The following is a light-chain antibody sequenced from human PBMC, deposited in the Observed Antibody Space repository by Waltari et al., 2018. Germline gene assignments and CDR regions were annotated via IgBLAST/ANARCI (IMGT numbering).Light chain of an antibody. V-gene: IGKV1-9*01. CDR1: QGISTF. CDR2: GAS. CDR3: QQLNDYPRT. Sequence: DIQLTQSPSFLSASVGDRVTITCRASQGISTFLAWYQQGPGKAPKLLIYGASTLQIGVSSRVSGSGSGREFTLTISSLQPEDFATYYCQQLNDYPRTFGQGTKVDIK. J-gene: IGKJ1*01.